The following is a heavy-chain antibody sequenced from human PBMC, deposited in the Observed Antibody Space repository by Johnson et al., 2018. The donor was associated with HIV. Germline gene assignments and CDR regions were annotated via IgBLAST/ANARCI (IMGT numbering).Heavy chain of an antibody. D-gene: IGHD2/OR15-2a*01. V-gene: IGHV3-11*04. CDR1: GFTFSDYY. CDR3: AREWGGKWNMAFDI. CDR2: ISSTSSTI. J-gene: IGHJ3*02. Sequence: QVQLVESGGGLVKPGGSLRLSCAASGFTFSDYYMSWIRQAPGKGLEWVSYISSTSSTIDYVDSVKGRFTVSRDNAKNSLYLQMNSLRAEDTAVYYCAREWGGKWNMAFDIWGQGTMVTVSS.